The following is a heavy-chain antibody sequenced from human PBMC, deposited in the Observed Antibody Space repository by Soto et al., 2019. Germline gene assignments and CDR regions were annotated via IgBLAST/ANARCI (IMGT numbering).Heavy chain of an antibody. CDR1: GYTFTSYG. V-gene: IGHV1-18*01. CDR2: ISAYNGNT. D-gene: IGHD5-18*01. Sequence: SVKVSCKASGYTFTSYGISWVRQAPGQGLEWMGWISAYNGNTNYAQKLQGRVTMTTDTSTSTAYMELRSLRSDDTAVYYCARGSVGYSYGPGYDYWGQGTLVTVSS. CDR3: ARGSVGYSYGPGYDY. J-gene: IGHJ4*02.